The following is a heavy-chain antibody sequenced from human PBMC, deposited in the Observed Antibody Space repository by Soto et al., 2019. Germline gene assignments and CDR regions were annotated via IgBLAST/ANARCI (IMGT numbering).Heavy chain of an antibody. CDR2: IYSGGST. J-gene: IGHJ6*02. CDR1: GFTVSSNY. V-gene: IGHV3-53*04. D-gene: IGHD1-26*01. Sequence: GGSLRLSCAASGFTVSSNYMSWVRQAPGKGLEWVSVIYSGGSTYYADSVKGRFTISRHNSKNMLYLQMNSLRAEDTAVYYCARDPGWSYATYYYYGMDVWGQGTTVTVSS. CDR3: ARDPGWSYATYYYYGMDV.